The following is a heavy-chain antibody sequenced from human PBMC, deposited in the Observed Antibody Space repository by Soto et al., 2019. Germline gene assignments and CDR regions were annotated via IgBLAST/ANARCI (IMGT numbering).Heavy chain of an antibody. CDR2: IIPIFGTA. J-gene: IGHJ6*02. CDR1: GGTFSSYA. D-gene: IGHD3-10*01. CDR3: ARNYYGSGSYRPYYYYGMDV. Sequence: SVKVSCKVSGGTFSSYAISWVRQAPGQGLEWMGGIIPIFGTANYAQKFQGRVTITADESTSTAYMELSSLRSEDTAVYYCARNYYGSGSYRPYYYYGMDVWGQGTTVTVSS. V-gene: IGHV1-69*13.